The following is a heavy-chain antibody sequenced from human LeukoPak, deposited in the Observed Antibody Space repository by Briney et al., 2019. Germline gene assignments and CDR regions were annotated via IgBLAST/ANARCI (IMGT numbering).Heavy chain of an antibody. J-gene: IGHJ5*02. CDR2: ISAYNGNT. CDR3: AREGGSSTSSNWFDP. D-gene: IGHD2-2*01. V-gene: IGHV1-18*01. CDR1: GYTFTSYG. Sequence: ASVQVSFKASGYTFTSYGISWVRQAPGQGLEWMGWISAYNGNTNYAQKLQGRVTMTTDTSTSTAYMELRSLRSDDTAVYYCAREGGSSTSSNWFDPWGQGTLVTVSS.